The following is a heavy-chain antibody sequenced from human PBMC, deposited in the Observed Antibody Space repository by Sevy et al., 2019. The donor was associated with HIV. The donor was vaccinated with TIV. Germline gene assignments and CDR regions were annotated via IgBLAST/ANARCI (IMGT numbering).Heavy chain of an antibody. CDR3: LTDWRFQIGY. J-gene: IGHJ4*02. Sequence: GGSLRLSCAASGFTFSSYGMHWVRQAPGKGLEWVAVISYDGSNKYYADSVQGRFTISRDNSKNTLYLQMNSLRAEDTAVYYCLTDWRFQIGYWGQGTLVTASS. CDR1: GFTFSSYG. D-gene: IGHD2-21*01. V-gene: IGHV3-30*03. CDR2: ISYDGSNK.